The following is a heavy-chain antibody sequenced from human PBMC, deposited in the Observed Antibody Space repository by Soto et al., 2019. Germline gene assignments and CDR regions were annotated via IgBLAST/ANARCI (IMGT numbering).Heavy chain of an antibody. V-gene: IGHV3-74*01. CDR2: ISDDGSTA. Sequence: GGSLRLSCAVSGFTFSAYWMHWVRQVPGKGLTWVSRISDDGSTATYADSVKGRFVISRDNARNSLYLEMNTLRVDDSGLYYCARGPRVSSTGTGAHWGRGTLVTVSS. CDR3: ARGPRVSSTGTGAH. D-gene: IGHD1-1*01. J-gene: IGHJ4*02. CDR1: GFTFSAYW.